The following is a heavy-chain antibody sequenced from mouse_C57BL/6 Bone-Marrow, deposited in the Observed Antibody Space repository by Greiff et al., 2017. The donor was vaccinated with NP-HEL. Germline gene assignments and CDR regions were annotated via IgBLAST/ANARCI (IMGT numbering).Heavy chain of an antibody. J-gene: IGHJ1*03. CDR3: ARRYYGSTWDFDV. Sequence: VQLQQSGPELVKPGASVKLSCKASGYTFTSYDINWVKQRPGQGLEWIGWIYPRDGSTKYNEKFKGKATLTVDTSSSTAYMELHSLTSEDSAVYFCARRYYGSTWDFDVWGTGTTVTVSS. V-gene: IGHV1-85*01. CDR2: IYPRDGST. CDR1: GYTFTSYD. D-gene: IGHD1-1*01.